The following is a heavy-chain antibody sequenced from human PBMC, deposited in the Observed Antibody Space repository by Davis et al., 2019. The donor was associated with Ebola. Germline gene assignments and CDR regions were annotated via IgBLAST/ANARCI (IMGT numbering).Heavy chain of an antibody. J-gene: IGHJ6*02. V-gene: IGHV1-3*01. CDR3: ARMAAAGTKLDV. CDR2: INAGNGNT. Sequence: AASVKVSCKASGYTFTSYAIHWVRQAPGQRLEWMGWINAGNGNTKYSQKFQGRVTITRDTSASTAYMELSSLRSDDTAVYYCARMAAAGTKLDVWGQGTTVTVSS. D-gene: IGHD6-13*01. CDR1: GYTFTSYA.